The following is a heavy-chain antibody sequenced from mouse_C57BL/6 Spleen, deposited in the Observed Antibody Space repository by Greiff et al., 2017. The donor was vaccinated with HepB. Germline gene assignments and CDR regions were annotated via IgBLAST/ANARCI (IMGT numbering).Heavy chain of an antibody. V-gene: IGHV1-55*01. CDR1: GYTFTSYW. Sequence: VQLKQPGAELVKPGASVKMSCKASGYTFTSYWITWVKQRPGQGLEWIGDIYPGSGSTNYNEKFKSKATLTVDTSSSTAYMQLSSLTSEDSAVYYCARGDHYYGSSSSWFAYWGQGTLVTVSA. CDR2: IYPGSGST. D-gene: IGHD1-1*01. J-gene: IGHJ3*01. CDR3: ARGDHYYGSSSSWFAY.